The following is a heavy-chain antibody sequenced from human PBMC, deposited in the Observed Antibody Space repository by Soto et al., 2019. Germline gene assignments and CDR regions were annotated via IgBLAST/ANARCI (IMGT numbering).Heavy chain of an antibody. J-gene: IGHJ4*01. CDR2: ISYSGST. CDR1: GGSISSDSYY. D-gene: IGHD3-22*01. Sequence: SETLSLTCTVSGGSISSDSYYWGWIRQSPEKGLEWIASISYSGSTYYNPTLKSRLIISVDTSKSQFSLKLSSVTAADTAVYYCARVSYFNSGGYNDYWGLGTLVTVSS. V-gene: IGHV4-39*07. CDR3: ARVSYFNSGGYNDY.